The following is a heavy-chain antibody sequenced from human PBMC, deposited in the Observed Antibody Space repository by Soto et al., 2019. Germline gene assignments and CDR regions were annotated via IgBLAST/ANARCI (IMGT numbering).Heavy chain of an antibody. Sequence: PGGSLRLSCAASGFTFSSYEMNWVRQAPGKGLEWVSYISSSGSTIYCADSVKGRFTISRDNAKNSLYLQMNSLRAEDTAVYYCARDQRSARGAPDYWGQGTLVTVSS. V-gene: IGHV3-48*03. D-gene: IGHD3-10*01. J-gene: IGHJ4*02. CDR3: ARDQRSARGAPDY. CDR2: ISSSGSTI. CDR1: GFTFSSYE.